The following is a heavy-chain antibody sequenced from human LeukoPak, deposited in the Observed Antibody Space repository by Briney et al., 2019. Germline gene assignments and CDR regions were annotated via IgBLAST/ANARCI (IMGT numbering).Heavy chain of an antibody. CDR1: GFTFSSYW. V-gene: IGHV3-7*01. D-gene: IGHD3-3*01. J-gene: IGHJ4*02. CDR3: ARERQNKDFWSGGDY. Sequence: GGSLRLSCAASGFTFSSYWMSWVRQAPGKGLEWVANINQDGSEKYYVDSVKGRFTISRDNAKNSLHLQMNTLRPEDTAVYYCARERQNKDFWSGGDYWGQGTLVTVSS. CDR2: INQDGSEK.